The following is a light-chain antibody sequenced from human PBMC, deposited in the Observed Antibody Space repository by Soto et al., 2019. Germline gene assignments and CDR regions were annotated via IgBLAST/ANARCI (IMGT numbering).Light chain of an antibody. Sequence: DIQMTQSPSSVSASVGDRVTITCRASQDISRWLAWYQQKPGKAPKLLIYSASNLQSGVPSRFSGSSSGSDFTLTINSLQPEDFATYYCQQANSFPPAFGGGTKVEIK. CDR1: QDISRW. V-gene: IGKV1-12*01. CDR2: SAS. J-gene: IGKJ4*01. CDR3: QQANSFPPA.